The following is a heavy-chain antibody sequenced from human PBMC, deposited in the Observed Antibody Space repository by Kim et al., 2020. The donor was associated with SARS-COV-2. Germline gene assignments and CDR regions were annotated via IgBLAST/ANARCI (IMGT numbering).Heavy chain of an antibody. CDR3: AKKFYYGSGTFSPAPFDY. J-gene: IGHJ4*02. V-gene: IGHV7-4-1*02. CDR2: INTNTGVA. CDR1: GYTFTSYS. D-gene: IGHD3-10*01. Sequence: ASVKVSCKTSGYTFTSYSMNWVLQAPGQGLEWMGWINTNTGVATYAQGFTGRFVFSLDTSVSTAYLHISGLKTEDTAVYYCAKKFYYGSGTFSPAPFDYWGQGTLVTVSS.